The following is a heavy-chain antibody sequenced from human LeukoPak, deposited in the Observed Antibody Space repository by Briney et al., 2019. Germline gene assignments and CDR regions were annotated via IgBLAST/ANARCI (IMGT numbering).Heavy chain of an antibody. J-gene: IGHJ4*02. CDR3: ARADLGSYEGGYYFDY. V-gene: IGHV4-31*03. CDR2: IYYSGST. D-gene: IGHD1-26*01. CDR1: GGSISSGGYY. Sequence: SQTLSLTCTVSGGSISSGGYYWSWIRQHPGKGLEWIGYIYYSGSTYYNPSLKSRVTISVDTSKNQFSLKLSSVTAADTAVYYCARADLGSYEGGYYFDYWGQGTLVTVSS.